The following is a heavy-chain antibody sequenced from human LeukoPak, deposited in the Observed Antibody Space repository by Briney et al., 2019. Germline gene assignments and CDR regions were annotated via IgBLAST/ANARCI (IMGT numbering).Heavy chain of an antibody. D-gene: IGHD3-22*01. CDR2: INHSGST. Sequence: PSETLSLTCAVYGGSFSGYYWSWIRQPPGKGLEWIGEINHSGSTYYNPSLKSRVTISVDTSKNQFSLKLSSVTAADTAVYYCARRGWENYYDSSGYYPTFDYWGQGTLVTVSS. V-gene: IGHV4-34*01. CDR1: GGSFSGYY. J-gene: IGHJ4*02. CDR3: ARRGWENYYDSSGYYPTFDY.